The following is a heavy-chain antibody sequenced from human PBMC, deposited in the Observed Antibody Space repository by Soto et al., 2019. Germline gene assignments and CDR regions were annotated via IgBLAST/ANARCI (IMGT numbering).Heavy chain of an antibody. CDR3: AKDRDPLSYYYDALGY. CDR1: GFTFSSYA. V-gene: IGHV3-23*01. Sequence: GSLRLSCAASGFTFSSYAMSWVRQAPGKGLEWVSAISGSGGSTYYADSVKGRFTISRDNSKDTLYLQIYSLRAEDTAVYYCAKDRDPLSYYYDALGYWGQGTLVTVSS. CDR2: ISGSGGST. J-gene: IGHJ4*02. D-gene: IGHD3-22*01.